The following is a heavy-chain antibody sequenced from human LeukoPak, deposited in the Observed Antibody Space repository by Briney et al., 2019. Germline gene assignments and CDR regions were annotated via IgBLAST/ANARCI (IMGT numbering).Heavy chain of an antibody. J-gene: IGHJ3*02. D-gene: IGHD4-17*01. CDR3: ARQPRRDGDPDAFDI. CDR1: AFTFSSYT. CDR2: ISSSSRYI. Sequence: GGSLRLSCAASAFTFSSYTMSWVRQAPGKGLEWLSSISSSSRYIYYADSVRGRFTISRDNAKNSLYLQMNSLRAEDTAVFYCARQPRRDGDPDAFDIWGQGTMVTVSS. V-gene: IGHV3-21*01.